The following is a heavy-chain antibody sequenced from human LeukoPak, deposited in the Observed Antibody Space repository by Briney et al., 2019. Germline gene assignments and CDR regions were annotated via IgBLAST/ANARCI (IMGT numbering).Heavy chain of an antibody. Sequence: SETLSLTCAVYGGSFSGYYWSWIRQPPGKGLEWIGEINHSGSTNYNPSLKSRVTISVDTSKNQFSLKLSSVTAADTAVYYCARKRWRAFDIWGQGTMVTVSS. D-gene: IGHD5-24*01. CDR3: ARKRWRAFDI. J-gene: IGHJ3*02. CDR2: INHSGST. V-gene: IGHV4-34*01. CDR1: GGSFSGYY.